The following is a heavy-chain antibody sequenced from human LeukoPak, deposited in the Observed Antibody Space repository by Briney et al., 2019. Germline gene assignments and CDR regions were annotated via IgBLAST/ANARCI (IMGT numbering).Heavy chain of an antibody. D-gene: IGHD3-10*01. J-gene: IGHJ4*02. V-gene: IGHV3-23*01. CDR2: ISGSGGST. Sequence: PGGSLRLSCAASGFTFSSYAMSWVRQAPGKGLEWVSAISGSGGSTYYADSVKGRFTISRDNSKNTLYLQMHSLRAEDTAVYYCAKATLVRGVMRLAYYFDYWGQGTLVTVSS. CDR1: GFTFSSYA. CDR3: AKATLVRGVMRLAYYFDY.